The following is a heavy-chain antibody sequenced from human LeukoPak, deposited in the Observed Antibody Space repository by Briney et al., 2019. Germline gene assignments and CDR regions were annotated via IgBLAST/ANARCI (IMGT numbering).Heavy chain of an antibody. CDR3: AKDKAPGSWHTPSDC. Sequence: GGSLTPSCAASGFTFSTYAMSWVRQAPGKGLEWVSGISASGGTTYYADSVKGRFTISRDNSKNTLYLQMNSLRGEDTAVYYCAKDKAPGSWHTPSDCWGQGTLVTVSS. D-gene: IGHD6-13*01. J-gene: IGHJ4*02. CDR2: ISASGGTT. CDR1: GFTFSTYA. V-gene: IGHV3-23*01.